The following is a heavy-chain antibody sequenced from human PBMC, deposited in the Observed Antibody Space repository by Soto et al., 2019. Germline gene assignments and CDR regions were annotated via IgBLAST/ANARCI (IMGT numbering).Heavy chain of an antibody. J-gene: IGHJ4*02. D-gene: IGHD6-19*01. CDR1: GGTINSYY. CDR2: IYYSGST. CDR3: ARDLMYSSGWFAFDY. Sequence: SETLSLTCTVSGGTINSYYWSWIRQPPGKGLEWIGYIYYSGSTNYNPSLKSRVTISVDTSRNQFSLKLSSVTAADTAVYYCARDLMYSSGWFAFDYWGQGTLVTVSS. V-gene: IGHV4-59*01.